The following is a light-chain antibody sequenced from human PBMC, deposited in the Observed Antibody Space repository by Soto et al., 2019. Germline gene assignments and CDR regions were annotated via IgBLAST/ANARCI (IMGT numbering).Light chain of an antibody. CDR3: SSYAGSKNV. J-gene: IGLJ1*01. V-gene: IGLV2-8*01. Sequence: QSVVTQPPSASGSPGQSVTISCTGTSSDVGGYKYVSWYQQHPGKAPKLMIYEVNKRPSGVPDRFSGSKSGNTASLTVSGLQTEDEADYYCSSYAGSKNVFGTGTKLTVL. CDR1: SSDVGGYKY. CDR2: EVN.